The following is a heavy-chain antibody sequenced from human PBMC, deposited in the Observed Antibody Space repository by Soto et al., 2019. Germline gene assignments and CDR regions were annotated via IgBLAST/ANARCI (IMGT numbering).Heavy chain of an antibody. CDR1: GGTFSSYT. V-gene: IGHV1-69*02. CDR2: IIPILGIA. J-gene: IGHJ4*02. CDR3: ARGPEGGSGYDSERP. Sequence: QVQLVQSGAEVKKPGSSVKVSCKASGGTFSSYTISWVRQAPGQVLEWMGRIIPILGIANYAQKFQGRVTITADKSTSTAYMELSSLRSEDTAVYYCARGPEGGSGYDSERPWGQGTLVTVSS. D-gene: IGHD5-12*01.